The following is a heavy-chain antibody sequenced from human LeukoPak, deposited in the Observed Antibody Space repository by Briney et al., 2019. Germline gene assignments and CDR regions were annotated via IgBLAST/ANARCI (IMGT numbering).Heavy chain of an antibody. CDR3: ARLSSGWYTNFDY. CDR1: GGSISSSNYY. D-gene: IGHD6-19*01. Sequence: SETLSLTCTVSGGSISSSNYYWGWIRQPPGKGLEWIGSIYYSGSTYYNPSLKSRVTISVDTSKNQFSLKLSSVTAADTAVYYCARLSSGWYTNFDYWGQGTLVTVSS. J-gene: IGHJ4*02. CDR2: IYYSGST. V-gene: IGHV4-39*01.